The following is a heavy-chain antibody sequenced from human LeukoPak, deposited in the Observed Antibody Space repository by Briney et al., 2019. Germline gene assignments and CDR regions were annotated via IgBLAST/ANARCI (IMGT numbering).Heavy chain of an antibody. Sequence: PGGSLRLSCAASGFTFSSYAMSWVRQAPGKGLGWVSAISGSGGSTYYADSVKGRFTISRDNSKNTLYLQMNSLRAEDTAVYYCANLHRSGWYNYYYYYYMDIWGKGTTVTSP. CDR2: ISGSGGST. CDR3: ANLHRSGWYNYYYYYYMDI. CDR1: GFTFSSYA. J-gene: IGHJ6*03. V-gene: IGHV3-23*01. D-gene: IGHD6-19*01.